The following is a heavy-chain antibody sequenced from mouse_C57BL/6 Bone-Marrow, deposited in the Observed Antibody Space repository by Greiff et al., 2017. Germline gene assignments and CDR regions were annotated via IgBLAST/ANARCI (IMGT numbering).Heavy chain of an antibody. V-gene: IGHV1-80*01. CDR2: IYPGDGDT. J-gene: IGHJ3*01. CDR1: GYAFSSYW. D-gene: IGHD2-3*01. CDR3: ARGTYDGYQFAY. Sequence: QVQLQQSGAELVKPGASVKISCKASGYAFSSYWMNWVKQRPGKGLEWIGQIYPGDGDTNYNGKFKGKATLTADKSSSTAYMQLSSLTSEDSAVYFCARGTYDGYQFAYWGQGTLVTVSA.